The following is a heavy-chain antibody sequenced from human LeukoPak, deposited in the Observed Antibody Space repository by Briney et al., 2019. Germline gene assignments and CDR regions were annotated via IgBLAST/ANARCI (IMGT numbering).Heavy chain of an antibody. CDR3: ARGAMVRGVPMGV. J-gene: IGHJ6*04. CDR1: GDSISSYY. D-gene: IGHD3-10*01. CDR2: VSYTGTT. V-gene: IGHV4-59*01. Sequence: SETLSLTCTVSGDSISSYYWSWIRQPPGKGLEWIRYVSYTGTTNYNPSLKSRVTISVDTSKNQFSLKLTSVTAADTAVYYCARGAMVRGVPMGVWGTGTTVTVSS.